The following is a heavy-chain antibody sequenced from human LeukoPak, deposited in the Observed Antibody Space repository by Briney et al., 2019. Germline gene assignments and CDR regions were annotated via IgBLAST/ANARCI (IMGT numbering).Heavy chain of an antibody. V-gene: IGHV4-4*02. CDR2: IFHSGST. CDR1: GGSISRSDW. CDR3: TAGRSDYFDF. D-gene: IGHD6-25*01. J-gene: IGHJ4*02. Sequence: SGTLSLTCAVSGGSISRSDWWSWVRQSPGKGLEWIGEIFHSGSTKYNPSLKSRVTISVDTSKNQFSLKLSSVTAADTAVYYCTAGRSDYFDFWGQGTLVTVSS.